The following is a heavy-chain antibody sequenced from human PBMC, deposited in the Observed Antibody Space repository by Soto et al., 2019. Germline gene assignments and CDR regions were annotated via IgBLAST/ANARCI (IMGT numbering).Heavy chain of an antibody. V-gene: IGHV3-33*01. CDR1: GFTFSSHG. CDR2: VWYDGRNK. J-gene: IGHJ6*02. CDR3: VRAAGYSGNDYVYYYGMDV. Sequence: QVQVVESGGGVVQPGRSLRLSCAASGFTFSSHGMHWVRQAPGKGLEWVALVWYDGRNKDYADSVKGRFTISRDNSKKTLYLQMNSLRDEDTAVYYCVRAAGYSGNDYVYYYGMDVWCQGTTVTVSS. D-gene: IGHD5-12*01.